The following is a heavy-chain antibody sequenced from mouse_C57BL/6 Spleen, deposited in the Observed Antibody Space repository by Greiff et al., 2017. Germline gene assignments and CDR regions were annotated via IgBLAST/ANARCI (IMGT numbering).Heavy chain of an antibody. Sequence: EVQLVESGPGLVKPSQSLSLTCSVTGYSITSGYYWNWIRQFPGNKLEWMGYISYDGSNNYNPSLKNRISITRDTSKNQFFLKLNSVTTEDTATYYCARSYWDVPFAYWGQGTLVTVSA. CDR1: GYSITSGYY. D-gene: IGHD4-1*01. CDR2: ISYDGSN. V-gene: IGHV3-6*01. CDR3: ARSYWDVPFAY. J-gene: IGHJ3*01.